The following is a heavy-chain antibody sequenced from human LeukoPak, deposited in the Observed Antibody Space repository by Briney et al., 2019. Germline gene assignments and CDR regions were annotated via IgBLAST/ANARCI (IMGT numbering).Heavy chain of an antibody. D-gene: IGHD6-13*01. Sequence: GGSLRLSCAASGFTFSSYSMNCVRQAPGKGLEWVSSISSSSSYIYYADSVNGRFTISRDNAKNSLYLQVNSLRAEDTAVYYCARGRYSSSWYFDYWGQGTLVTVSS. V-gene: IGHV3-21*01. CDR3: ARGRYSSSWYFDY. J-gene: IGHJ4*02. CDR1: GFTFSSYS. CDR2: ISSSSSYI.